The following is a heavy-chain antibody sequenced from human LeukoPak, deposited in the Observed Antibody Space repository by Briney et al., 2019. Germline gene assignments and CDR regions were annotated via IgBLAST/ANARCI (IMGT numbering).Heavy chain of an antibody. CDR2: ISGSGGST. V-gene: IGHV3-23*01. Sequence: PGGSLRLSCVASGFTFGKYWMSWVRQAPGKGLEWVSAISGSGGSTYYADSVKGRFTISRDNSKNTLYLQMNSLRAEDTAVYYWAKEYCSGGSCYLSRDAFDIWGKGTMVTVSS. CDR1: GFTFGKYW. J-gene: IGHJ3*02. CDR3: AKEYCSGGSCYLSRDAFDI. D-gene: IGHD2-15*01.